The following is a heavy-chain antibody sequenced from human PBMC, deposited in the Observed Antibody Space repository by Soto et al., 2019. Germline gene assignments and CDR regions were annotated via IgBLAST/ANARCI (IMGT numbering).Heavy chain of an antibody. J-gene: IGHJ4*02. D-gene: IGHD1-1*01. CDR2: IAYDGSGE. V-gene: IGHV3-30*04. CDR3: ARGWNNPGYLDS. CDR1: GFDFSRYA. Sequence: QVRLVESGGGAVQPGRSLRLSCAASGFDFSRYAMHWVRQAPGKGLEWMAVIAYDGSGESYSDSVKGRFTISRDNAIDILYLQMSSLGTDDTAIYYCARGWNNPGYLDSWGLGTLVTVSS.